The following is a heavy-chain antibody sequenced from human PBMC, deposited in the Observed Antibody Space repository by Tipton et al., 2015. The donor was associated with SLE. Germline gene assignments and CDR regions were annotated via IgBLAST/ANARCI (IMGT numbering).Heavy chain of an antibody. CDR3: ARTRYDFWSGYSPSEYYYYYYMDV. V-gene: IGHV4-59*07. CDR2: FFSSEGT. CDR1: GGSIINYY. Sequence: TLSLTCTVSGGSIINYYWRWIRQPPGKGLEWIGHFFSSEGTIHSPSLKSRVTNYNPSLKSRLSMSVDTSKSQCSLTVNSVTAADTAVYYCARTRYDFWSGYSPSEYYYYYYMDVWGKGTTVTVSS. D-gene: IGHD3-3*01. J-gene: IGHJ6*03.